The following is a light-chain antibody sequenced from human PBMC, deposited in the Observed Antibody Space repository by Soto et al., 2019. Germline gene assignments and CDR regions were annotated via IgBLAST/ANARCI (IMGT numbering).Light chain of an antibody. Sequence: EIVLTQSPGILSLSPGDGATLSCRASQSVCSNYLAWYQQNPGQAPRLLIYGTSTRASGIPDRFSGSGSGTDFTLTITRLEPEDFAVYFCQQYGVSPATFGGGTKVDIK. V-gene: IGKV3-20*01. CDR3: QQYGVSPAT. CDR2: GTS. CDR1: QSVCSNY. J-gene: IGKJ4*01.